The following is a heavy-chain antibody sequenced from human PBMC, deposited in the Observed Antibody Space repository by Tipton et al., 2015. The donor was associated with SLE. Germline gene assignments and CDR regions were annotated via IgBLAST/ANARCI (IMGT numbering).Heavy chain of an antibody. Sequence: TLSLTCTVSGYSIRSGNYWGWIRQPPGKRLEWIGSIYHSGSTYYTPSLESRVTISVDTSKDQFSLRLTSVTAADTAVYYCARATDWNLSPDVWGKGTTVTVSS. CDR1: GYSIRSGNY. V-gene: IGHV4-38-2*02. CDR3: ARATDWNLSPDV. CDR2: IYHSGST. J-gene: IGHJ6*04. D-gene: IGHD1-7*01.